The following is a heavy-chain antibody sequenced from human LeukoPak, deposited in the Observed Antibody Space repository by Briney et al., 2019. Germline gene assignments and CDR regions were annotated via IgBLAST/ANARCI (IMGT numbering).Heavy chain of an antibody. D-gene: IGHD6-13*01. CDR3: ARGLAAAGTAIDY. J-gene: IGHJ4*02. Sequence: SETLSLTCAVYGGSFSDYYWNWIRQPPGKGLEWIGEINHSGGTNYNPSLKSRVTISVDTSKKQFSLKLSSVTAADTAVYYCARGLAAAGTAIDYWGQGTLVTVSS. CDR1: GGSFSDYY. CDR2: INHSGGT. V-gene: IGHV4-34*01.